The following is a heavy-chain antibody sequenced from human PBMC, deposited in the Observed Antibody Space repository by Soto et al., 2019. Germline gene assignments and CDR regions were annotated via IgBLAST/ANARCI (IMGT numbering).Heavy chain of an antibody. CDR3: ARLGVLPGHIIAAAGRGYYYYGMDV. CDR1: GGSISSYY. CDR2: IYYSGST. Sequence: SETLSLTCTVSGGSISSYYWSWIRQPPGKGLEWIGYIYYSGSTNYNPSLKSRVTISVDTSKNQFSLKLSSVTAADTAVYYCARLGVLPGHIIAAAGRGYYYYGMDVWGQGTTVTVSS. J-gene: IGHJ6*02. D-gene: IGHD6-13*01. V-gene: IGHV4-59*01.